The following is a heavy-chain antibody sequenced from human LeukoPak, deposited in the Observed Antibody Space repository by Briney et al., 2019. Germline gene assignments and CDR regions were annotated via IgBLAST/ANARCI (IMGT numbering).Heavy chain of an antibody. Sequence: PGGSLRLSCAASGFTVSSNYMSWVRQAPGEGLEWVSVIYSGGSTYYADSVKGRFTISRDNSKNTLYLQMNSLRAEDTAVYYCARESPTSWRYYYYGMDVWGQGTTVTVSS. V-gene: IGHV3-53*01. D-gene: IGHD2-2*01. CDR3: ARESPTSWRYYYYGMDV. CDR2: IYSGGST. J-gene: IGHJ6*02. CDR1: GFTVSSNY.